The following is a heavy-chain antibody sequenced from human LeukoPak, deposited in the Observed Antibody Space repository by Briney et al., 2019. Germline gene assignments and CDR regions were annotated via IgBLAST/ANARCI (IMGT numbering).Heavy chain of an antibody. Sequence: GASVKVSCKASGYTFTGYYMHWVRQAPGQGLEWMGRINPNSGGTNYAQKFQGRVTMARDTSISTAYMELSRLRSDDTAVYYCARAGIGYCTNGVCLFPFDYWGQGTLVTVSS. CDR1: GYTFTGYY. CDR2: INPNSGGT. J-gene: IGHJ4*02. D-gene: IGHD2-8*01. CDR3: ARAGIGYCTNGVCLFPFDY. V-gene: IGHV1-2*06.